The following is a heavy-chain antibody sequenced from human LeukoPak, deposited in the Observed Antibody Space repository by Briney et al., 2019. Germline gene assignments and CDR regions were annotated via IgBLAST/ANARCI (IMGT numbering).Heavy chain of an antibody. J-gene: IGHJ6*03. CDR2: ISGSGDST. Sequence: GGSLRLSCAASGFTFSSYGMSWVRQAPGKGLEWVSAISGSGDSTYYADSVKGRFTISRDNSKNTLYLQMNSLRAEDTAVYYCSKCPPRAAYSYYMDVWGKGTTVTISS. V-gene: IGHV3-23*01. CDR1: GFTFSSYG. D-gene: IGHD2-15*01. CDR3: SKCPPRAAYSYYMDV.